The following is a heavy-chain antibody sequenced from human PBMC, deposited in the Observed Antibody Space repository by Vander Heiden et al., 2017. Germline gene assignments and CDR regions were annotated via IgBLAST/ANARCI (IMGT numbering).Heavy chain of an antibody. D-gene: IGHD4-4*01. CDR3: ARDAYTSTFDI. J-gene: IGHJ3*02. CDR1: GFNFRSYW. CDR2: INPGGGTI. Sequence: EVQRVQPGGGLVQPGASLSLPCAASGFNFRSYWKSWGRQAPGKGLERVAIINPGGGTIYYPDSVKGRFTVSRDDAKNSLFLQLNSLTDEDTAVYYCARDAYTSTFDIWGQGTMVTVSS. V-gene: IGHV3-7*01.